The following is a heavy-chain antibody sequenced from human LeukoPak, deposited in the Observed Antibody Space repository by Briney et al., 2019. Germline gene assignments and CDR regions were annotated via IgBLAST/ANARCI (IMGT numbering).Heavy chain of an antibody. D-gene: IGHD1-26*01. CDR2: ISDDGSNY. CDR3: ARDRDGSSRFGAFDI. V-gene: IGHV3-30*14. J-gene: IGHJ3*02. CDR1: GFTFSSYA. Sequence: PGGSLRLSCAASGFTFSSYAMHWVRQAPGNGLEWVAVISDDGSNYSYADSVKGRFTISRDNSKNTLYLQMGSLRVEDMAVYYCARDRDGSSRFGAFDIWGQGTMVTVSS.